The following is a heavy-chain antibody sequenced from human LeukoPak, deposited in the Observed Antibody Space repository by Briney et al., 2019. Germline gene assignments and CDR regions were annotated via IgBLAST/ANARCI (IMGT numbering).Heavy chain of an antibody. CDR2: ISYDESNE. D-gene: IGHD4-23*01. J-gene: IGHJ4*02. CDR1: GFTFTNYA. V-gene: IGHV3-30*03. CDR3: ARGEGNDY. Sequence: PGGSLRLSCAASGFTFTNYAMHWVRQAPGKGLEWVAIISYDESNEYYADSVKGRFTISRDNAKNSLYLQMNSLRAEDTAVYYCARGEGNDYWGQGTLVTVSS.